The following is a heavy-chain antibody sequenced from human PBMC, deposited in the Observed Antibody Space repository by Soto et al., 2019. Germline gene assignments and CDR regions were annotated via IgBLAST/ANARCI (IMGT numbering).Heavy chain of an antibody. CDR3: ARGGSLYWYFDL. Sequence: QVQLVQSGAEVKKPGASVQVSCKASGYTFTSYAMHWVRQATGQRLEWMGWINAGNGNTKYSQKFQGRVTITRDTSASTAYMELSSLRSEDTAVYYCARGGSLYWYFDLWGRGTLVTVSS. J-gene: IGHJ2*01. V-gene: IGHV1-3*01. D-gene: IGHD1-26*01. CDR2: INAGNGNT. CDR1: GYTFTSYA.